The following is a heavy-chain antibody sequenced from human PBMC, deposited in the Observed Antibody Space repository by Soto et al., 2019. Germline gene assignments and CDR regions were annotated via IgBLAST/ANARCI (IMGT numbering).Heavy chain of an antibody. J-gene: IGHJ4*02. CDR2: ISYDGSNK. V-gene: IGHV3-30-3*01. CDR3: ARDGGERLDY. D-gene: IGHD2-21*01. CDR1: GFTFSSYA. Sequence: GGSLRLSCAASGFTFSSYAIHWVRQAPGKGLEWVAVISYDGSNKYYADSVKGRFTISRDNSKNTLYLQMNSLRAEDTAVYYCARDGGERLDYWGQGTLVTVSS.